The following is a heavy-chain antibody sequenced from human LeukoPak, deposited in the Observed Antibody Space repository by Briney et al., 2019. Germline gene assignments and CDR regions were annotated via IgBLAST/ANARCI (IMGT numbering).Heavy chain of an antibody. Sequence: SVKVSCKASGGTFISYAISWVRQAPGQGLEWMGGIIPIFGTANYAQKFQGRVTITADESTSTAYMELSSLRSEGTAVYYCARWSSSGSYYFWAEWGQGTLVTVSS. CDR2: IIPIFGTA. D-gene: IGHD1-26*01. CDR3: ARWSSSGSYYFWAE. V-gene: IGHV1-69*13. CDR1: GGTFISYA. J-gene: IGHJ4*02.